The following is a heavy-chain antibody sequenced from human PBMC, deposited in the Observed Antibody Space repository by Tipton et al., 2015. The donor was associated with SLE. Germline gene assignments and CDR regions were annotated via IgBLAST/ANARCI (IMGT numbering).Heavy chain of an antibody. V-gene: IGHV4-59*08. CDR2: IYYSGST. Sequence: TLYLTCTVSGGSISSYYWSWIRQPPGKGLEWIGTIYYSGSTYYNPALKSRVTISVDTSKNQFSLKLSSVTAADTAVFYCARHTYYYDSRGYPDAFDIWGQGTMVTVSS. J-gene: IGHJ3*02. D-gene: IGHD3-22*01. CDR3: ARHTYYYDSRGYPDAFDI. CDR1: GGSISSYY.